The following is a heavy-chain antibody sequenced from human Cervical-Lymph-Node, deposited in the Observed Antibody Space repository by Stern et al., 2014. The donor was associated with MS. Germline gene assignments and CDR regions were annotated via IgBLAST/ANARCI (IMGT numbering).Heavy chain of an antibody. D-gene: IGHD6-19*01. CDR3: AHIYRRSGWYDY. CDR1: GFSLRTNGVA. CDR2: IYWDGDK. J-gene: IGHJ4*02. V-gene: IGHV2-5*02. Sequence: ESGPTLVKPTETLRLTCTFSGFSLRTNGVAVGWIRQTPGKALEFLALIYWDGDKRYNPSLKRRLTITTDTSQSQVVLTMTNMDPVDTATYYCAHIYRRSGWYDYWGQGTLVTVSS.